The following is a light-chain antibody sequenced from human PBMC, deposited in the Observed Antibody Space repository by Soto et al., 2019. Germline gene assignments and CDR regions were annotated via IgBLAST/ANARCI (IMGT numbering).Light chain of an antibody. CDR3: QQYDSYPYT. CDR2: DAS. CDR1: QSISGW. Sequence: DIQMTQSPSTLSASVGDRVTITCRASQSISGWLAWYQQKPGKAPKILIYDASSLESGVPSIFSGSGSGTEFTLTISSLXXDXXXXXYCQQYDSYPYTFGQGTKLXIK. V-gene: IGKV1-5*01. J-gene: IGKJ2*01.